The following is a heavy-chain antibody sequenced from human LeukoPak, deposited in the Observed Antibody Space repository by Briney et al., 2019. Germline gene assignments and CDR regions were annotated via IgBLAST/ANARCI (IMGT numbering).Heavy chain of an antibody. CDR2: IYPGDSDT. CDR3: ARLYCSSTSCYTYYFHY. V-gene: IGHV5-51*01. J-gene: IGHJ4*02. Sequence: GESLKISCKGSGYSFTSYWIGWVRQMPGKGLEWMGIIYPGDSDTRYSPSFQGQVTISADKSISTAYLQWSSLKASDTAMSYCARLYCSSTSCYTYYFHYWGQGALVTVSS. CDR1: GYSFTSYW. D-gene: IGHD2-2*02.